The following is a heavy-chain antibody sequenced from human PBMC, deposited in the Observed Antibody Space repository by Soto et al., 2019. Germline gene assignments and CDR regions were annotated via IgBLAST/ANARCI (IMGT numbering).Heavy chain of an antibody. CDR3: AKDRQPDGLWPFDH. V-gene: IGHV3-23*01. CDR2: IFGNGGGI. D-gene: IGHD2-8*01. J-gene: IGHJ4*02. CDR1: GFTFSTYA. Sequence: ESGGGLVQPGGSLILSCAASGFTFSTYAMSWVRQAPGKGLEWVSGIFGNGGGISYGDSVKGRFTISRDNSNNMLYLQMHRLRVEDTAVYYCAKDRQPDGLWPFDHWGQGTLVTVSS.